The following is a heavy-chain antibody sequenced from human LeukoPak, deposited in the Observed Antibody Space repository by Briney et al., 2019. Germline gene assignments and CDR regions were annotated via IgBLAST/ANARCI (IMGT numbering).Heavy chain of an antibody. CDR2: ISSSSIYI. CDR1: GFTFSSC. CDR3: ARKGFGVVITWFDT. V-gene: IGHV3-21*01. J-gene: IGHJ5*02. Sequence: PGGSLRLSCAASGFTFSSCMNWVRQAAGKGLEWVSSISSSSIYIYYADSVKGRFTISRDNAKNSLYLQMNSLRAEDTAVYYCARKGFGVVITWFDTWGQGTLVTVSS. D-gene: IGHD3-3*01.